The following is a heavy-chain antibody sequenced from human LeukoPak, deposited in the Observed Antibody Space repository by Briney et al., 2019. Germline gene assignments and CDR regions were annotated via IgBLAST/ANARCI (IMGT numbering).Heavy chain of an antibody. Sequence: PGGSLRLSCAASGFTFSSYSMNWVRQAPGKGLEWVSGISGSGDTTYYADSEKGRFTTSRDNFRNTLYLQMNSLTVADTAVYFCARESFKAVAGYLDYWGQGILVTVSS. J-gene: IGHJ4*02. CDR3: ARESFKAVAGYLDY. D-gene: IGHD6-19*01. V-gene: IGHV3-23*01. CDR2: ISGSGDTT. CDR1: GFTFSSYS.